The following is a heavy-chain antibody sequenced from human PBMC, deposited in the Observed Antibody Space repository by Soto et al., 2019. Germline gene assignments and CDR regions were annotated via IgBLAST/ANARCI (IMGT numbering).Heavy chain of an antibody. CDR3: ARDPADY. CDR2: INPGNGDT. V-gene: IGHV1-3*01. J-gene: IGHJ4*01. CDR1: GYSFIIFS. Sequence: ASVKVSCKASGYSFIIFSIHWVRQAPGQRLEWMGWINPGNGDTKYSQKFQGRVTITRDASASTAYMELSSLRSEDTALYYCARDPADYWG.